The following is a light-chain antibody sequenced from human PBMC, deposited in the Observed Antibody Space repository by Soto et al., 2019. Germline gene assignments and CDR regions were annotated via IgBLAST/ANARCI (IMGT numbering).Light chain of an antibody. V-gene: IGLV2-14*01. Sequence: QSALTQPASVSGSPGQSITISCTVTSVDIGSYNRVSWYQQHPGKAPKLIIYEVTDRPSGVSNRFSGSKSGNTASLTISGLQAEDEAEYYCSSYTNINTRACVFGTGTKVTVL. CDR2: EVT. CDR1: SVDIGSYNR. J-gene: IGLJ1*01. CDR3: SSYTNINTRACV.